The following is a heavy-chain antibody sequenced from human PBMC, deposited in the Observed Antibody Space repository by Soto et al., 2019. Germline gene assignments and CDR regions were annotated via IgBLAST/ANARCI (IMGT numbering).Heavy chain of an antibody. Sequence: SQTLSLTCAISGDSVSSNNAAWNWIRQSPSRGLEWLGRTYYRSKWYNDYAVSVKSRITINPDTSKNQFSLQLNSVTPEDTAVYYCARDTWERYSSSWYFGDYWGQGTLVTVSS. CDR3: ARDTWERYSSSWYFGDY. CDR2: TYYRSKWYN. D-gene: IGHD6-13*01. CDR1: GDSVSSNNAA. J-gene: IGHJ4*02. V-gene: IGHV6-1*01.